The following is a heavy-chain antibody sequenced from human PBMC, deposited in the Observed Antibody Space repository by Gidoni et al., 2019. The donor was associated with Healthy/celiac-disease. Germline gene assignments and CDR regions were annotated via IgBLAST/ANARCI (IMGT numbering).Heavy chain of an antibody. D-gene: IGHD6-6*01. CDR3: ARVSDSSASGSGYYYYYGMDV. Sequence: HFLRQAPGKGLEWVAVISYDGSNKSYADSVKGRFTSSRDNSKNTLYLQMNSRRAEDTAVYYCARVSDSSASGSGYYYYYGMDVWGQGTTVTVSS. V-gene: IGHV3-30-3*01. CDR2: ISYDGSNK. J-gene: IGHJ6*02.